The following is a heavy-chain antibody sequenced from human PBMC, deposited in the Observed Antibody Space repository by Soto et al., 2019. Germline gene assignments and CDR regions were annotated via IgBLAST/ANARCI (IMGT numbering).Heavy chain of an antibody. Sequence: GGSLRLSCAASGFTFSSYSMNWVRQAPGKGLEWVSSISSSSSYIYYADSVKGRFTISKDNAKNSLYLQMNSLRAEDTAVYYCARDKLSSGWYGVTIDYYYYGMDVWGQGTTVTVSS. CDR2: ISSSSSYI. V-gene: IGHV3-21*01. D-gene: IGHD6-19*01. CDR3: ARDKLSSGWYGVTIDYYYYGMDV. CDR1: GFTFSSYS. J-gene: IGHJ6*02.